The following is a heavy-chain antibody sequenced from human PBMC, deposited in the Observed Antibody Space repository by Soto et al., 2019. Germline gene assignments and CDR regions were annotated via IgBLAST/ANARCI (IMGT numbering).Heavy chain of an antibody. V-gene: IGHV3-30*18. D-gene: IGHD3-3*01. CDR3: AKVFHPSGFWSGYYRPRRGLYGMDV. CDR1: GFTFSSYG. CDR2: ISYDGSNK. Sequence: GGSLRLSCAASGFTFSSYGMHWVRQAPGKGLEWVAVISYDGSNKYYADSVKDRFTISRDNSKNTLYLQMTSLRAEDTAVYYCAKVFHPSGFWSGYYRPRRGLYGMDVWGQGTTVTVSS. J-gene: IGHJ6*02.